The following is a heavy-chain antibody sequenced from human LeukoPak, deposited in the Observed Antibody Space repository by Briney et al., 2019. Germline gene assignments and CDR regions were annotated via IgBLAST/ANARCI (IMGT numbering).Heavy chain of an antibody. J-gene: IGHJ6*02. Sequence: SVKVSCKASGGTFSSYAISWVRQAPGQGLEWMGRIIPILGIANYTQKFQGRVTITADKSTSTAYMELSSLRSEDTAVYYCARDLSCSSTSCGSFYYGMDVWGQGTTVTVSS. D-gene: IGHD2-2*01. CDR2: IIPILGIA. CDR3: ARDLSCSSTSCGSFYYGMDV. CDR1: GGTFSSYA. V-gene: IGHV1-69*04.